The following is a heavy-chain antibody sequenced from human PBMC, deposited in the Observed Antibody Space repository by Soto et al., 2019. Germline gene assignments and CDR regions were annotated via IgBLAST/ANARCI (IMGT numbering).Heavy chain of an antibody. V-gene: IGHV4-59*08. CDR1: GGSISSYY. CDR3: ARHRYSYGYSLGWFDP. Sequence: PSETLSLTCTVSGGSISSYYWSWIRQPPRKGLEWIGYIYYSGSTNYNPSLKSRVTISVDTSKNQFSLKLSSVTAADTAVYYCARHRYSYGYSLGWFDPWGQGTLVTVSS. D-gene: IGHD5-18*01. J-gene: IGHJ5*02. CDR2: IYYSGST.